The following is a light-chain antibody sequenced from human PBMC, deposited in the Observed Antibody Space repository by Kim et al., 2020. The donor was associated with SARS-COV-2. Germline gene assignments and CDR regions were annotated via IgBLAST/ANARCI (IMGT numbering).Light chain of an antibody. J-gene: IGLJ3*02. CDR3: AAWDDSLSGWV. V-gene: IGLV1-47*02. Sequence: ELTQPPSASGIPGQRVTISCSGSNSNIGSYYVFWYQQLPGTAPKLLIYSNSQRPSGVPDRFSGSKSGTSASLAISGLRSEDEADYYCAAWDDSLSGWVFGGGTQLTVL. CDR1: NSNIGSYY. CDR2: SNS.